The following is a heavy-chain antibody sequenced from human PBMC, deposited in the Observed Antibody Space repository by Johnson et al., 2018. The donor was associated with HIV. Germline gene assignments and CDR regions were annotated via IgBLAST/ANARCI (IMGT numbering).Heavy chain of an antibody. Sequence: QVQLVESGGGLVQPGRSLRLSCAASGFTFSSYGMHWVRQAPGKGLEWVAVIWFDGSNKYYADSVKGRFTISRDNSKNTLYLQMNGLRAEDTAVYYCAKGRRDFWSGADAFDIWGQGTLVTVSS. D-gene: IGHD3-3*01. CDR2: IWFDGSNK. CDR3: AKGRRDFWSGADAFDI. CDR1: GFTFSSYG. V-gene: IGHV3-33*06. J-gene: IGHJ3*02.